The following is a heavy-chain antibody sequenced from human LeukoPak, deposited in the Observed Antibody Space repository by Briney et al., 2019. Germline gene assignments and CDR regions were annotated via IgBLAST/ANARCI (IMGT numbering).Heavy chain of an antibody. V-gene: IGHV3-20*04. CDR3: ARVEFRRSEAFDI. D-gene: IGHD3-10*01. CDR1: GFTFSDHY. Sequence: PGGSLRLSCAASGFTFSDHYMDWVRQAPGKGLEWVSGINWNGGSTGYADSVKGRFTISRDNAKNSLYLQMNSLRAEDTALYYCARVEFRRSEAFDIWGQGTMVTVSS. J-gene: IGHJ3*02. CDR2: INWNGGST.